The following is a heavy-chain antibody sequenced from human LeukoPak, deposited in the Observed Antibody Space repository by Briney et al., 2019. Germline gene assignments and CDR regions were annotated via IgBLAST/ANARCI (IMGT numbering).Heavy chain of an antibody. V-gene: IGHV3-11*04. CDR3: ARVAVTGIGIDY. CDR2: ISSSGSTI. Sequence: PGGSLRLSCAASGFTFSDYYMSWIRQAPGKGLEWVSYISSSGSTIYYTNSVKGRFTVSRDNAKNSLYLQMNSLRAEDTAVYYCARVAVTGIGIDYWGQGTLVTVSS. J-gene: IGHJ4*02. D-gene: IGHD6-19*01. CDR1: GFTFSDYY.